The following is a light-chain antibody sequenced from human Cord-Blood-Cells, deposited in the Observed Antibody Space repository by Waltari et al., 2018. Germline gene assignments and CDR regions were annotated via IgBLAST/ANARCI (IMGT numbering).Light chain of an antibody. J-gene: IGLJ1*01. CDR2: DVS. CDR3: SSYTSSSTYV. V-gene: IGLV2-14*01. CDR1: RRDVGGNNY. Sequence: QAALTQPASVSGSPGQSITISCTGTRRDVGGNNYVPWYQQHPGKAPKLMIYDVSKRPSGFSNRFSGSKSGNTASLTISGLQAEDEADYYCSSYTSSSTYVFGTGTKVTVL.